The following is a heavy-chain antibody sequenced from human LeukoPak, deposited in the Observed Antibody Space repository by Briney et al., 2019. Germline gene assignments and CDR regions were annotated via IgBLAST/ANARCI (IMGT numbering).Heavy chain of an antibody. Sequence: SETLSLTCTVSGGSNSSNSHYWGWIRQPPGKGLEWIGSIYYSGTTYYNPSLKSRVTISVDTTKNQFSLKLTSVTAADTAVYYCARAGYDILTGLTYFDYWGQGTLVPVSS. V-gene: IGHV4-39*07. CDR3: ARAGYDILTGLTYFDY. D-gene: IGHD3-9*01. J-gene: IGHJ4*02. CDR1: GGSNSSNSHY. CDR2: IYYSGTT.